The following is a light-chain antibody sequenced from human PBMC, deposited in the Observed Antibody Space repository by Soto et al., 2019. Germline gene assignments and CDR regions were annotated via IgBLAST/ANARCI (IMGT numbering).Light chain of an antibody. J-gene: IGKJ4*01. CDR1: QVISSW. CDR2: AAS. Sequence: MTQAPSFVSAVVGHRVTITFLSSQVISSWLAWYQQKPGKAPKLLIYAASSLQSGVPSRFSGSESGTDFTLTISSLQHEDSATYYCQQASSFPLTFGGGTKVDIK. CDR3: QQASSFPLT. V-gene: IGKV1-12*01.